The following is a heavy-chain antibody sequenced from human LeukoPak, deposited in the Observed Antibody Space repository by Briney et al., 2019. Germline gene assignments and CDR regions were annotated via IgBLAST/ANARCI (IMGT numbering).Heavy chain of an antibody. V-gene: IGHV3-23*01. CDR3: AKDAGDCSSTSCRTLDY. Sequence: GGSLRLSCAASGFTFSSYAMSWVRQAPGKGLEWVSAISGSGGSTYYADSVKGRFTISRDNSKNTLYLQMNSLRAEDTAVYYCAKDAGDCSSTSCRTLDYWGQGTLVTVSS. CDR1: GFTFSSYA. D-gene: IGHD2-2*01. J-gene: IGHJ4*02. CDR2: ISGSGGST.